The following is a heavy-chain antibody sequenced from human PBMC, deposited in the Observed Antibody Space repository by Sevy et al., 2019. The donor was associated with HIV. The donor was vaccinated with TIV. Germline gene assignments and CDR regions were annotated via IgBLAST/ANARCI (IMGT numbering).Heavy chain of an antibody. CDR2: IRGSGGST. D-gene: IGHD5-12*01. J-gene: IGHJ6*02. V-gene: IGHV3-23*01. Sequence: GGSLRLSCAASGFTFSSYAMSWVRQAPGKELEWVSAIRGSGGSTYYADSVKGRFTISRDNSKNTLYLQMNSLRAEDTAVYYCAKDPVEMATTSMDVWGQGTTVTVSS. CDR1: GFTFSSYA. CDR3: AKDPVEMATTSMDV.